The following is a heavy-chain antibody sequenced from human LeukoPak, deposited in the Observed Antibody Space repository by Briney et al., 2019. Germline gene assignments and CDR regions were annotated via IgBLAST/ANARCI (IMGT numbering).Heavy chain of an antibody. V-gene: IGHV3-30-3*01. J-gene: IGHJ5*02. CDR3: ARDGGVVVVPAAIFSDRYNWFDP. D-gene: IGHD2-2*01. CDR1: GFTFSSYA. Sequence: PGRSLRLSCAASGFTFSSYAMHWVRQAPGKGLEWVAVISYDGSNKYYADSVKGRFTISRDNSKNTLYLQMNSLRAEDTAVYYCARDGGVVVVPAAIFSDRYNWFDPWGQGTLVTVSS. CDR2: ISYDGSNK.